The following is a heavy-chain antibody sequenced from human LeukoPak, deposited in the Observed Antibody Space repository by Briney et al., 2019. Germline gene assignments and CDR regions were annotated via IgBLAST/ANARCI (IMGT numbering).Heavy chain of an antibody. V-gene: IGHV3-66*01. Sequence: SGGSLRLSCAASGFTVRSKDMSWVRQAPGKRLEWVSVIYSGGSTYYADSVKGRFTISRDNSKNTLYLQMDSLRAEDTAVYYCARESPMVRGVMDVWGQGTTVTVSS. J-gene: IGHJ6*02. CDR2: IYSGGST. CDR3: ARESPMVRGVMDV. D-gene: IGHD3-10*01. CDR1: GFTVRSKD.